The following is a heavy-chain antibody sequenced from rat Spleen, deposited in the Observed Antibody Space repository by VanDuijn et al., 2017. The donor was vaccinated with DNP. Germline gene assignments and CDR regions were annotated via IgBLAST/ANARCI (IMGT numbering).Heavy chain of an antibody. CDR2: ITYSGTT. D-gene: IGHD4-1*01. Sequence: EVQLQESGPGLVKPSQSLSLTCSVTGYSITSNYWGWIRKFPGNKMEYIGHITYSGTTNYNPSLKSRISITRDTSKNQFFLQLNSVTTEDTATYYCVRWVRALDYWGQGVMVTVSS. CDR3: VRWVRALDY. V-gene: IGHV3-1*01. CDR1: GYSITSNY. J-gene: IGHJ2*01.